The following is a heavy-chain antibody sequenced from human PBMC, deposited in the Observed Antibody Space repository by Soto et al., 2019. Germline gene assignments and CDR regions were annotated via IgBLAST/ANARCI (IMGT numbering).Heavy chain of an antibody. CDR2: ITTYNGNR. J-gene: IGHJ4*02. Sequence: QVQLVQSGPEVKNPGASVKVSCKASGYTFKNYGIKWVRQAPGQGLEWVGWITTYNGNRYSAETFQGRATMTTDTSTTTTYMELKSLTSDDTGVYYCARDAQPKGVAADGASDYWGQGTLVTVSS. V-gene: IGHV1-18*01. CDR3: ARDAQPKGVAADGASDY. D-gene: IGHD6-19*01. CDR1: GYTFKNYG.